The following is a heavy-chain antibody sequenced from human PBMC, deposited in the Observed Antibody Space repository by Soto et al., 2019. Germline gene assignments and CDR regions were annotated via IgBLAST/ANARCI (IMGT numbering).Heavy chain of an antibody. CDR1: GGSISSYY. CDR3: ARYNRDNNSGWFDP. J-gene: IGHJ5*02. V-gene: IGHV4-59*01. CDR2: IYYSGST. Sequence: SETLSLTCTVSGGSISSYYWSWIRQPPGKGLEWIGYIYYSGSTNYNPSLKSRVTISVDTSKNQFSLKLSSVTAADTAVYYCARYNRDNNSGWFDPWGQGTLVTVS. D-gene: IGHD1-1*01.